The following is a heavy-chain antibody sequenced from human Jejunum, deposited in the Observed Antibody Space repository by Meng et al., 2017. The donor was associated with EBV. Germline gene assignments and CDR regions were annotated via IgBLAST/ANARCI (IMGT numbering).Heavy chain of an antibody. V-gene: IGHV3-30*18. J-gene: IGHJ4*02. D-gene: IGHD5-18*01. CDR1: GFTFSSYG. CDR3: AKDRPGYTYGFDY. CDR2: ISYDGSNK. Sequence: QVQLVDAGGGVVQPGRSLGLSCAASGFTFSSYGMHWVRQAPGKGLEWVAVISYDGSNKYYADSVKGRFTISRDNSKNTLYLQMNSLRAEDTAVYYCAKDRPGYTYGFDYWGQGTLVTVSS.